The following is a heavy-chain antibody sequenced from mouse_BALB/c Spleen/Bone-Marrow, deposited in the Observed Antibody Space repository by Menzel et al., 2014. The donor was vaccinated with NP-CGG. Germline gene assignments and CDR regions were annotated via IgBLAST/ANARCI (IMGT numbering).Heavy chain of an antibody. V-gene: IGHV1S56*01. CDR3: AYYRYDEYFDV. CDR1: GYTFTSYF. Sequence: VKXGASVKXSCKASGYTFTSYFIHWVKQRPGQGLEWIGWIYPGDGSTKYNEKFKVKTTLTADKSSSTAYMFLSSLTSEDSAIYFCAYYRYDEYFDVWGAGTTVTVSS. CDR2: IYPGDGST. J-gene: IGHJ1*01. D-gene: IGHD2-14*01.